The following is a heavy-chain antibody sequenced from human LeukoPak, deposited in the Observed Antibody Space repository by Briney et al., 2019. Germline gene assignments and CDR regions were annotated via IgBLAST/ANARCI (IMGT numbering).Heavy chain of an antibody. D-gene: IGHD2-2*02. J-gene: IGHJ5*02. V-gene: IGHV1-18*01. CDR3: ARSCSSTICYTGMIWFDP. CDR2: ISAYNGNT. Sequence: ATAKVSCKASGYTSTSYGISWVRQAPGQGLEWMGCISAYNGNTNYARKLQGRVTMTTDTSTSTAYMELRSLRSDDTAVYDCARSCSSTICYTGMIWFDPWGQGSLVTVSS. CDR1: GYTSTSYG.